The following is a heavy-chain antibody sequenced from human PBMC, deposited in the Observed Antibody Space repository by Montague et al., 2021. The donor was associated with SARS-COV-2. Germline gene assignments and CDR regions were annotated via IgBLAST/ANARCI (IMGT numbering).Heavy chain of an antibody. J-gene: IGHJ6*02. CDR1: GGSISNSSYY. CDR3: ARVGRQQLVRLSGMDV. V-gene: IGHV4-39*07. D-gene: IGHD6-13*01. CDR2: IYYSGST. Sequence: SETRSLTCTVSGGSISNSSYYWGWIRQPPGKGLEWIGSIYYSGSTYYNPSLKSRVTISVDTSKNQFSLKLSSVTAADTAVYYCARVGRQQLVRLSGMDVWGQGTTVTVSS.